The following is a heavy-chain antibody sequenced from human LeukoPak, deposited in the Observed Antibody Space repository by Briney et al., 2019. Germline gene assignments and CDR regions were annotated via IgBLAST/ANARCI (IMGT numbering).Heavy chain of an antibody. CDR2: ISSSGNTI. CDR3: ARDRYYDSSGYYSACYYMDV. D-gene: IGHD3-22*01. Sequence: GGSLRLSCAASGFTFSSYEMIWVRQAPGKGLEGISYISSSGNTIYYADFVKGRFTMSRDNAKNSLYLQINSLKAEDTAVYYCARDRYYDSSGYYSACYYMDVWGKGTTVTVSS. CDR1: GFTFSSYE. J-gene: IGHJ6*03. V-gene: IGHV3-48*03.